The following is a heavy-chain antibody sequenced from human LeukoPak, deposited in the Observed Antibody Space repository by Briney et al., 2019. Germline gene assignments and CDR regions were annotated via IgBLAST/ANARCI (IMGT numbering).Heavy chain of an antibody. CDR2: ISSSSSTI. Sequence: QPGGSLRLSCAASGFTFSSYSMNWVRQAPGEGLEWVSYISSSSSTIYYADSVKGRFTISRDNAKNSLYLQMNSLRAEDTAVYYCARDASHCGGDCYGYWGQGTLVTVSS. V-gene: IGHV3-48*01. CDR3: ARDASHCGGDCYGY. J-gene: IGHJ4*02. D-gene: IGHD2-21*02. CDR1: GFTFSSYS.